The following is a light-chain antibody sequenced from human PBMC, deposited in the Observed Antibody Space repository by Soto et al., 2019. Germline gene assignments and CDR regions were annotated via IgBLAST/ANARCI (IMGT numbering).Light chain of an antibody. Sequence: DIVMTQSPDTLAVSLGERATINCKSSQSLLYRSNNKDYLAWYRQKPGQPPKLLIYWASIRESGVPDRISGSGSGTDFTLTISSLQAEDVAVYYCQQYYSTPPYTFGQGTKLEIK. V-gene: IGKV4-1*01. CDR2: WAS. CDR1: QSLLYRSNNKDY. J-gene: IGKJ2*01. CDR3: QQYYSTPPYT.